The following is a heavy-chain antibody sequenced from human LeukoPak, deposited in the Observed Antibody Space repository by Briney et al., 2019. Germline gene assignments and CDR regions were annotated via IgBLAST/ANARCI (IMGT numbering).Heavy chain of an antibody. CDR1: GGSIGSSSYY. J-gene: IGHJ3*02. CDR2: IYYSGST. CDR3: ARRALTMVRGVRDAFDI. V-gene: IGHV4-39*01. Sequence: SETLSLTCTVSGGSIGSSSYYWGWIRQPPGKGLEWIGSIYYSGSTYYNPSLKSRVTISVDTSKNQFSLKLSSVTAADTAVYYCARRALTMVRGVRDAFDIWGQGTMVTVSS. D-gene: IGHD3-10*01.